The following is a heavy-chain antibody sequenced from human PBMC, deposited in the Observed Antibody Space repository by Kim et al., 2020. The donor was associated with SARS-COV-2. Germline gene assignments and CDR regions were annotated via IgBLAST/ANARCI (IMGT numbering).Heavy chain of an antibody. CDR1: GFTFDDYA. Sequence: GGSLRLSCTASGFTFDDYAMSWFRQAPGKGLEWVGFIRSKADGGTTEYAASVKGRFTISRDDSKSIAYLQMNSLKTEDTAVYYCTRDSDLGLRWFLYAFDIWGQGTMVTVSS. D-gene: IGHD4-17*01. CDR3: TRDSDLGLRWFLYAFDI. V-gene: IGHV3-49*03. CDR2: IRSKADGGTT. J-gene: IGHJ3*02.